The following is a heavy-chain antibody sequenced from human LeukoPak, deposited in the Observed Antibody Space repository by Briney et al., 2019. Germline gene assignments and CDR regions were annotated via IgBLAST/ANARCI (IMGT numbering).Heavy chain of an antibody. D-gene: IGHD3-22*01. V-gene: IGHV3-7*01. CDR2: IKKDGSEK. Sequence: GGSLRLSCAASGFTFSSYWMSWVRQAPGKGLEWVANIKKDGSEKYYVDSVKGRFTISRDNAKKSLYLQMNSLRAEDTAVYYCACPTYYYDSSGYYGLYWGQGTLVTVSS. J-gene: IGHJ4*02. CDR3: ACPTYYYDSSGYYGLY. CDR1: GFTFSSYW.